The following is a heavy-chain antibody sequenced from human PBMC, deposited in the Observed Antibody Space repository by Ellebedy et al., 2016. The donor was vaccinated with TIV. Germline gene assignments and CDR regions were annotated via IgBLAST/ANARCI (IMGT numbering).Heavy chain of an antibody. CDR1: GFSFNAYG. CDR2: INRDGSSA. D-gene: IGHD4-11*01. J-gene: IGHJ4*02. CDR3: ARDLDRNYPGTYFDY. Sequence: GESLKISCVASGFSFNAYGMNWVRQAPGKGLVWLSRINRDGSSANYADSVKGRFTISRDNSKNTLYLQMNSLRAEDTAVYYCARDLDRNYPGTYFDYWGQGTLVTVSS. V-gene: IGHV3-74*01.